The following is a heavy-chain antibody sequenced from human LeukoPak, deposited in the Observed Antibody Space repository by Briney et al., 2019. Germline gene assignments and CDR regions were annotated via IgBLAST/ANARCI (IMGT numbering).Heavy chain of an antibody. Sequence: PGGSLRLSCAASGFTFDDYAMPWVRQAPGKGLEWVSGISWNSGSIGYADSVKGRFTVSRDNAKNSLYLQMNSLRAEDTALYYCAKSNYDSSGLDYWGQGTLVTVSS. CDR3: AKSNYDSSGLDY. CDR2: ISWNSGSI. V-gene: IGHV3-9*01. D-gene: IGHD3-22*01. CDR1: GFTFDDYA. J-gene: IGHJ4*02.